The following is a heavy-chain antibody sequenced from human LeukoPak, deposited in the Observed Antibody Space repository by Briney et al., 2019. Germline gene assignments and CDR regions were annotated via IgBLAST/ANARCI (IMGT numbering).Heavy chain of an antibody. Sequence: SETLSLTCTVSGGSISSGSYYWSWIRQPAGKGLEWIGRIYTSGSTNYNPSLKSRVTISVDTSKNQFSLKLSSVTAADTAVYYCARAYVRIAVARTLNWFDPWGQGTLVTVSS. V-gene: IGHV4-61*02. J-gene: IGHJ5*02. CDR3: ARAYVRIAVARTLNWFDP. D-gene: IGHD6-19*01. CDR1: GGSISSGSYY. CDR2: IYTSGST.